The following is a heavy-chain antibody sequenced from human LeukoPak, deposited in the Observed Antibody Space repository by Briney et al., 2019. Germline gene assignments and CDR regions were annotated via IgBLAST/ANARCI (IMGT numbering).Heavy chain of an antibody. CDR2: PFYRSKWYN. V-gene: IGHV6-1*01. D-gene: IGHD2-2*01. CDR1: GDSVSSAA. CDR3: ARGGIGYCTSSSCYFDY. J-gene: IGHJ4*02. Sequence: SQTLSLTCAISGDSVSSAAWNWIRQSPSRGLQWLGRPFYRSKWYNDYAVSVKSRITINPDTSKNQFSLQLNSVTPEDTAVYYCARGGIGYCTSSSCYFDYWGQGTLVTVSS.